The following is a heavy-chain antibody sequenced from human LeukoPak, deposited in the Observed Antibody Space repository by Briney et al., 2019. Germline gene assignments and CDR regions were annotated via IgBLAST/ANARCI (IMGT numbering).Heavy chain of an antibody. Sequence: GGSLRLSCAASGFTFDDYAMHWVRQAPGKGLEWVSGISWNSGSIGYADSVKGRFTISRDNAKNSLYLQMNSLRAGDTALYYCAKAPDFDWLSADVWGKGTTVTVSS. D-gene: IGHD3-9*01. CDR3: AKAPDFDWLSADV. CDR2: ISWNSGSI. V-gene: IGHV3-9*01. J-gene: IGHJ6*04. CDR1: GFTFDDYA.